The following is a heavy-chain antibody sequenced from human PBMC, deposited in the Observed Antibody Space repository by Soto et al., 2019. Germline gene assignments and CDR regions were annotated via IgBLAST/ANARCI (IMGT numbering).Heavy chain of an antibody. CDR2: ISTSSTYI. V-gene: IGHV3-21*01. J-gene: IGHJ4*02. D-gene: IGHD5-12*01. CDR3: ARGSIVATSLTPFDY. CDR1: GFTFSSYS. Sequence: GGSLRLSCAASGFTFSSYSMNWVRQAPGKGLEWVSSISTSSTYIYYADSVKGRFTVSRDNAKNSLYLQINSLRDEDTAVYYCARGSIVATSLTPFDYWGQGTQVTGSS.